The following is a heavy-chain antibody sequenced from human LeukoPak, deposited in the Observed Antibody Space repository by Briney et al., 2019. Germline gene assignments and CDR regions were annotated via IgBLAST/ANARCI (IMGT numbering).Heavy chain of an antibody. CDR1: GFIFSSHA. D-gene: IGHD6-13*01. Sequence: GGSLRLSCEASGFIFSSHAMHWVRQAPGKGLVWVSRINSDGSSTSYADSVKGRFTISRDNAKNTLYLQMNSLRAEDTAVYYCARSKQQLGSFDYWGQGTLVTVSS. V-gene: IGHV3-74*01. CDR2: INSDGSST. CDR3: ARSKQQLGSFDY. J-gene: IGHJ4*02.